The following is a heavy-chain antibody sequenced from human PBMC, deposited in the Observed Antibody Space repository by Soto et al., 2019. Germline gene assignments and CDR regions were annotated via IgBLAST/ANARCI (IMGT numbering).Heavy chain of an antibody. J-gene: IGHJ4*02. Sequence: EVQLLESGGDLVQPGGSLRLSCAASGFTFSVFAVSWVRQAPGKGLEWVSIISDSGGSTYYADSVRGRFTISRDNSKNRLYLQKNSLRAEDTALYYCAKGGSYGLNWGQGTLVTVSS. D-gene: IGHD1-26*01. CDR1: GFTFSVFA. V-gene: IGHV3-23*01. CDR2: ISDSGGST. CDR3: AKGGSYGLN.